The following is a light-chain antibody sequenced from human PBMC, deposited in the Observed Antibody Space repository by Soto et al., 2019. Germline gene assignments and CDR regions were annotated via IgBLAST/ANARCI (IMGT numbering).Light chain of an antibody. CDR2: EGS. CDR3: CSYAGSSTFV. V-gene: IGLV2-23*01. CDR1: SSDVGSYNL. J-gene: IGLJ1*01. Sequence: QSALTHPASVSGSPGQSITISCTGTSSDVGSYNLVSWYQQHPGKAPKVMIYEGSKRPSGVSNRFSGSKSGNTASLTISGLQAEDEADYYCCSYAGSSTFVLGTGTKVTVL.